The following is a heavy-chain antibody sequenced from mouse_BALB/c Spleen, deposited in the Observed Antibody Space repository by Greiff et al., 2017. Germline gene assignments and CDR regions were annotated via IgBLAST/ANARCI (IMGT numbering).Heavy chain of an antibody. CDR3: ANYYGSSPWFAY. V-gene: IGHV3-2*02. J-gene: IGHJ3*01. D-gene: IGHD1-1*01. CDR2: ISYSGST. Sequence: EVQLQQSGPGLVKPSQSLSLTCTVTGYSITSDYAWNWIRQFPGNKLEWMGYISYSGSTSYNPSLKSRISITRDTSKNQFFLQLNSVTTEDTATYYCANYYGSSPWFAYWGQGTLVTVSA. CDR1: GYSITSDYA.